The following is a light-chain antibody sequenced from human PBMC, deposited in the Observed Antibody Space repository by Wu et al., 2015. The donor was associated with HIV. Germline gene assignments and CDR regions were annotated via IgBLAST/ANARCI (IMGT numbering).Light chain of an antibody. V-gene: IGKV3-11*01. CDR1: QNVGKS. CDR3: QQHGNWPPIS. Sequence: VVLTQSPVTLSLSPGDRATIFCRASQNVGKSIAWYQHRPGRVPRILIFDATTRATGVSAKFGGTGSGTDFSLVINGLETEDSGTYYCQQHGNWPPISFGGGTKLDI. CDR2: DAT. J-gene: IGKJ4*01.